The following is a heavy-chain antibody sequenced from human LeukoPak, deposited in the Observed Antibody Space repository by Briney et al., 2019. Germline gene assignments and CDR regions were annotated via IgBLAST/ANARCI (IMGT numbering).Heavy chain of an antibody. J-gene: IGHJ4*02. Sequence: PGGSLRLSCAASGFSFNKYTMNWVRQAPGKGLEWVSSISSSSSYIYYADSVKGRFTISRDNAENSLYLQMNSLRAEDTAVYYCARDLGGIAVAGTYFDYWGQGTLVTVSS. V-gene: IGHV3-21*01. D-gene: IGHD6-19*01. CDR1: GFSFNKYT. CDR3: ARDLGGIAVAGTYFDY. CDR2: ISSSSSYI.